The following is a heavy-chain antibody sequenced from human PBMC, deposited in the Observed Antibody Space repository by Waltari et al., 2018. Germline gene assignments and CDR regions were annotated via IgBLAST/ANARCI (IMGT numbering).Heavy chain of an antibody. D-gene: IGHD2-15*01. J-gene: IGHJ4*02. Sequence: EVQLVQSGPEVKKPGESLKISCKGSGYRFTTYWIGWVRQMPGKGLEWMGMVYPGDSATRYSPSFQGQVTISADKSISTAYLQWSSLKASDTAMYYCARFPAVAPYYFDSWGQGTLVTVSS. CDR3: ARFPAVAPYYFDS. CDR1: GYRFTTYW. CDR2: VYPGDSAT. V-gene: IGHV5-51*01.